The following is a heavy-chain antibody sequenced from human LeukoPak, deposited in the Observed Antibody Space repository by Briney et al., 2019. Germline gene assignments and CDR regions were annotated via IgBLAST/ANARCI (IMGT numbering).Heavy chain of an antibody. CDR1: GGSFSGYY. Sequence: SETLSLTCAVYGGSFSGYYWSWIRQPPGKGLEWIGEINHSGSTNYNPSLKSRVTISVDTSKNQLSLKLSSVTAADTAVYYCARFTGPSITIFGVASDYWGQGTLVTVSS. CDR3: ARFTGPSITIFGVASDY. D-gene: IGHD3-3*01. CDR2: INHSGST. J-gene: IGHJ4*02. V-gene: IGHV4-34*01.